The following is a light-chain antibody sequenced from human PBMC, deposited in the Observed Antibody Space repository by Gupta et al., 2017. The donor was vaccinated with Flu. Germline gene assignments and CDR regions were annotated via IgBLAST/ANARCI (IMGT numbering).Light chain of an antibody. CDR1: QRRLHSDGKTY. CDR3: KQIIQHPCT. CDR2: EGS. V-gene: IGKV2D-29*01. Sequence: DIVTTQPPLSLSVTPGQPASLSCKSSQRRLHSDGKTYLSWYLQKPGQPPQLLIYEGSNRGCGVPERFSGRESGTDFTLKISRVEAEDVGVYYCKQIIQHPCTFGGGTKVEIK. J-gene: IGKJ4*01.